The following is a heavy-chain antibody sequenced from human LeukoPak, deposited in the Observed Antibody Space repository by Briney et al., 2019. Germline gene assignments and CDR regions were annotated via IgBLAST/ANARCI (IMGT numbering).Heavy chain of an antibody. J-gene: IGHJ4*02. CDR1: GFTFSTYW. Sequence: GGSLRLSCAASGFTFSTYWKSWARQAPGKGLEWVANMKADGSERYYVDSVKGRFTISRDNAKNSLFLQMNSLTVEDAAVYYCAKGGHLDDWGQGTLVTVSS. CDR3: AKGGHLDD. V-gene: IGHV3-7*04. CDR2: MKADGSER.